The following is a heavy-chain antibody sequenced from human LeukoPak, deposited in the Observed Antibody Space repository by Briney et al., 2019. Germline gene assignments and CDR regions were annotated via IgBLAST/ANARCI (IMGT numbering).Heavy chain of an antibody. Sequence: PSETLSLTCTVSGGSISSYNWGWIRQPPGKGLEWIGSIYYSGSTYYNPSLKSRVTISVDTSKNQFSLKLSSVTAADTAVYYCARDPMIYACDIWGQGTMVTVSS. J-gene: IGHJ3*02. CDR2: IYYSGST. D-gene: IGHD3/OR15-3a*01. V-gene: IGHV4-39*07. CDR3: ARDPMIYACDI. CDR1: GGSISSYN.